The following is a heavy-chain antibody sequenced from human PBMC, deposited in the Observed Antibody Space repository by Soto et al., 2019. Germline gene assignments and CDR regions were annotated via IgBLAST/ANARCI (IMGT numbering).Heavy chain of an antibody. CDR3: ARPASSGWYDWFDP. J-gene: IGHJ5*02. CDR2: IYYSGST. Sequence: VSLTCTVSGGSISSSSYYWGWIRQPPGKGLEWIGSIYYSGSTYYNPSLKSRVTISVDTSKNQFSLKLSSVTAADTAVYYCARPASSGWYDWFDPWGQGTRVTVS. V-gene: IGHV4-39*01. CDR1: GGSISSSSYY. D-gene: IGHD6-19*01.